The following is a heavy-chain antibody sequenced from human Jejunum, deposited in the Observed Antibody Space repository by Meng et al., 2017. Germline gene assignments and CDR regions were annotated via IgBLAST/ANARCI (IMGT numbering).Heavy chain of an antibody. V-gene: IGHV3-30*01. D-gene: IGHD3-22*01. CDR1: GFNFHGYA. J-gene: IGHJ5*02. CDR3: ARSGGFSSEYP. CDR2: VSFDGTDT. Sequence: VEAGGGVVQPGRSLRLSCEASGFNFHGYAMHWVRQAPGKGLEWVAGVSFDGTDTFYADSVKGRFTISRDNSKNTLFLQMNGLRAEDTAMYYCARSGGFSSEYPWGQGTLVTVSS.